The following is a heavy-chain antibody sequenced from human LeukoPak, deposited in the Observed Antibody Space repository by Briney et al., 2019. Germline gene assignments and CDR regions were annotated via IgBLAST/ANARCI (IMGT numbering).Heavy chain of an antibody. J-gene: IGHJ4*02. D-gene: IGHD3-10*01. CDR2: IYYSGST. Sequence: PSETLSLTCTVSGGSISSGGYYWSWIRQHPGKGLEWIGYIYYSGSTYYNPSLKSRVTISVDTFKNQFSLKLSSVTAADTAVYYCARNAMVRGVPVDYWGQGTLVTVSS. V-gene: IGHV4-31*03. CDR1: GGSISSGGYY. CDR3: ARNAMVRGVPVDY.